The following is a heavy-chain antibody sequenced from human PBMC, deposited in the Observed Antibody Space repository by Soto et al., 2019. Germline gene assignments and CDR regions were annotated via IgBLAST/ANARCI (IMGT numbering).Heavy chain of an antibody. CDR2: IIPLFGTP. Sequence: QVQLVQSGAEVKKPGSSVKVSCKASGGIFSTYAISWLRQAPGQGLEWMGGIIPLFGTPTYAPRFQGRVTITAGEATSTADMELSCLRSEDTAVYYCARERDDHGSGHYFNRVDFWGQGTLVTVSS. D-gene: IGHD3-10*01. CDR3: ARERDDHGSGHYFNRVDF. CDR1: GGIFSTYA. J-gene: IGHJ4*02. V-gene: IGHV1-69*01.